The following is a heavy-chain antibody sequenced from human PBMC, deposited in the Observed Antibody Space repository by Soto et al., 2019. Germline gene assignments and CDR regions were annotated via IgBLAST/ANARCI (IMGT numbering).Heavy chain of an antibody. Sequence: PVASLKISCKASGYSITSYWIGWVRQMPGKGLEWMGIIYPRDSDTRYSPSFEGQVTISADKTTNTAYLQWSSLKASDTAIYYCVRHHIVATPRGWFDPWGQGTLVTAS. CDR2: IYPRDSDT. CDR1: GYSITSYW. J-gene: IGHJ5*02. V-gene: IGHV5-51*01. CDR3: VRHHIVATPRGWFDP. D-gene: IGHD5-12*01.